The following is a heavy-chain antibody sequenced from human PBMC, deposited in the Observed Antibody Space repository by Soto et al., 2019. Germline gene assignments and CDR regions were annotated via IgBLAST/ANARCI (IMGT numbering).Heavy chain of an antibody. CDR1: GFSFSKFA. CDR2: ISDSGDNT. CDR3: ATSSQTTVSTGAFDI. V-gene: IGHV3-23*01. D-gene: IGHD4-17*01. J-gene: IGHJ3*02. Sequence: EVQLLESGGGLVQPGGSLRLSCVASGFSFSKFAMTWVRQTPGKGLEWVSAISDSGDNTYYADSVKGGFSISRDNSKTTMYLQMNSLGGEDTAVYYCATSSQTTVSTGAFDIWGRGTMVTVSS.